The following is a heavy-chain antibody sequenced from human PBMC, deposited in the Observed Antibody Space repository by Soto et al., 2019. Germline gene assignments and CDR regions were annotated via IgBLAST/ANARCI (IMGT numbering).Heavy chain of an antibody. CDR3: AKDLSVAGTYYYYGMDV. V-gene: IGHV3-30*18. Sequence: PWGSLVLTCVSSGFTFSIYGMHWVRQAPGKGLEWVAVISYDGSNKYYADSVKGRFTISRDNSKNTLYLQMNSLRAEDTAVYYCAKDLSVAGTYYYYGMDVWGQGTTVTVSS. J-gene: IGHJ6*01. CDR2: ISYDGSNK. D-gene: IGHD6-19*01. CDR1: GFTFSIYG.